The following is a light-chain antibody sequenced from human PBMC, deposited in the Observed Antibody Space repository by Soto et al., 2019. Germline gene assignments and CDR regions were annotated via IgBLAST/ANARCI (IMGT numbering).Light chain of an antibody. CDR1: SSNIGAEYD. Sequence: VLTQPPSVSGAPGQRVAISCTGSSSNIGAEYDVHWYQQLPGTAPKRLIYGDNNRPSGVPDRFSGSKSGTSASLAITGLQPEGEADYYCQSYDSSLTTFVFGTGTKVTVL. CDR2: GDN. CDR3: QSYDSSLTTFV. J-gene: IGLJ1*01. V-gene: IGLV1-40*01.